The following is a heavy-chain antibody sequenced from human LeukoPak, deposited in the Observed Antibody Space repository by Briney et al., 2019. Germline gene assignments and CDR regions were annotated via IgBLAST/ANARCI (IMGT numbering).Heavy chain of an antibody. CDR3: AKVDTAMVMGAPLA. D-gene: IGHD5-18*01. Sequence: GGSLRLSCAASGFTFSSYAMSWVRQAPGKGLEWVSAISGSGGSTYYADSVKGRFTISRDNSKNTLYLQMNSLRAEDTAVYYCAKVDTAMVMGAPLAWGQGTLVTVSS. J-gene: IGHJ5*02. CDR2: ISGSGGST. CDR1: GFTFSSYA. V-gene: IGHV3-23*01.